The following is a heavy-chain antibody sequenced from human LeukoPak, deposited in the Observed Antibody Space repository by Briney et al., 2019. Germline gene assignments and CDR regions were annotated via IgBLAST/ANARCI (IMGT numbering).Heavy chain of an antibody. J-gene: IGHJ4*02. CDR2: IYSGGST. D-gene: IGHD2-15*01. CDR1: GFTVSSNY. CDR3: AKEDCSGGTCSDFDY. Sequence: GGSLRLSCAASGFTVSSNYMSWVRQAPGKGLEWVSVIYSGGSTFYADSVKGRFSISRDNSKNTLYLQMNSLRAEDTAVYSCAKEDCSGGTCSDFDYWGQGTLVTVSS. V-gene: IGHV3-53*01.